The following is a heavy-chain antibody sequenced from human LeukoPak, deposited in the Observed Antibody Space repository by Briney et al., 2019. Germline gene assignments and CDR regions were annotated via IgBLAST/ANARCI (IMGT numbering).Heavy chain of an antibody. CDR1: GYIFTNAL. Sequence: GESLKISCKSSGYIFTNALIAWVRQMPVKGLEWMGIIYPADSDTRYSPSFQGQVTISADKSISTAYLQWSSLKASDTAMYYCATLKRARNNFDYWGQGSLVTVSS. V-gene: IGHV5-51*01. CDR2: IYPADSDT. CDR3: ATLKRARNNFDY. J-gene: IGHJ4*02.